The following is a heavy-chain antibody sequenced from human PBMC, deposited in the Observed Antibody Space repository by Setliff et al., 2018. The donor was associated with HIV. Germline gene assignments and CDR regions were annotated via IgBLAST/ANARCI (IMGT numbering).Heavy chain of an antibody. D-gene: IGHD3-22*01. V-gene: IGHV1-8*01. Sequence: ASVKVSCKASGHTSTTDDINWVRQATGQGLEWMGWMNPNSGNTGYAQKFKGRFTMTRNTSMSTAYMEPISLTYEDTAVYYCARGTYHYDRRGFGEYFYFTDAWGKGTTVTVSS. CDR2: MNPNSGNT. J-gene: IGHJ6*03. CDR3: ARGTYHYDRRGFGEYFYFTDA. CDR1: GHTSTTDD.